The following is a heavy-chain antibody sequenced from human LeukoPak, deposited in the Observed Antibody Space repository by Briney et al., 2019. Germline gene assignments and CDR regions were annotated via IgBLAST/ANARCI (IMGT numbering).Heavy chain of an antibody. CDR2: IEKDGNTK. CDR3: TKARDFWTRRFFDY. D-gene: IGHD3/OR15-3a*01. J-gene: IGHJ4*02. CDR1: GFTFSSYG. Sequence: GGTLRLSCAASGFTFSSYGLHWVRQAPGKGLEWVAFIEKDGNTKYYTASVRGRFAISRDKSKNTLYLQMRSLRTQDTAMFYCTKARDFWTRRFFDYWGQGTLVTVFS. V-gene: IGHV3-30*02.